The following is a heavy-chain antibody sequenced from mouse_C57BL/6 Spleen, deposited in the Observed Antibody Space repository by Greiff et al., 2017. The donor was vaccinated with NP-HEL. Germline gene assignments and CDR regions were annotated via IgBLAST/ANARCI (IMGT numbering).Heavy chain of an antibody. CDR2: ICSGGST. CDR1: GFSFTSYC. J-gene: IGHJ4*01. CDR3: DKKGDSKGDYYAMDY. Sequence: QVQLQQSGPGLVQPSQSLSITCTVSGFSFTSYCVHWVRQSPGKGLEWLGVICSGGSTDYNAAFMSSLGITKDNSKSKVFCKMNCLEADDTAIYYCDKKGDSKGDYYAMDYWGQGTSVTVSS. D-gene: IGHD2-5*01. V-gene: IGHV2-5*01.